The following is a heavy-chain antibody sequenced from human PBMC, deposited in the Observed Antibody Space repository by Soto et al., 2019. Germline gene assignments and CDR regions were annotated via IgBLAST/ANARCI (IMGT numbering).Heavy chain of an antibody. Sequence: SETLSLTCAVYGGSFGGYYLRWIHQPPGKELKWIGEINHSGSTNCNPSLKSRVTISVDTSKNQFSLKLSSVTAADTAVYYCARGPVVLLWYRDREYYGMDVWGQGTTVTVSS. CDR1: GGSFGGYY. V-gene: IGHV4-34*01. D-gene: IGHD3-10*01. CDR2: INHSGST. J-gene: IGHJ6*02. CDR3: ARGPVVLLWYRDREYYGMDV.